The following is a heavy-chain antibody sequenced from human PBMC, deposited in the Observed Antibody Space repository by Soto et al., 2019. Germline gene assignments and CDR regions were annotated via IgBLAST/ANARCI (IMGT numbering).Heavy chain of an antibody. CDR2: IYSGGST. CDR1: GFTVSSNY. Sequence: GGSLRLSCAASGFTVSSNYMSWVRQAPGKGLEWVSVIYSGGSTYYADSVKGRFTISRDNSKNTLYLQMNSLRAEDTAVYYCARDFITNGGSYSSGWTLGYWGQGTLVTVSS. D-gene: IGHD6-19*01. CDR3: ARDFITNGGSYSSGWTLGY. J-gene: IGHJ4*02. V-gene: IGHV3-66*01.